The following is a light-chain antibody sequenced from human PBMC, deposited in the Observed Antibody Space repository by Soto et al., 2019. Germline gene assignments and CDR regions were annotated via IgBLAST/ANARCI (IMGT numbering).Light chain of an antibody. CDR1: SSHVGSYDF. CDR3: CADAGSSRYV. CDR2: EVT. Sequence: QSALTQPASVSGSPGQSITISCTRSSSHVGSYDFVSWYQQHPGKAPKVLIYEVTKRPSGVSNRFSGSKSGNTPSLTISGLQADDEADYYCCADAGSSRYVFGTGTKLTVL. J-gene: IGLJ1*01. V-gene: IGLV2-23*02.